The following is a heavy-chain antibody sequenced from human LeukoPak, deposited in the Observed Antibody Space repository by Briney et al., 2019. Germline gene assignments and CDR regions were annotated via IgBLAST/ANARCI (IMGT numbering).Heavy chain of an antibody. V-gene: IGHV4-59*12. CDR1: GGSISSYY. D-gene: IGHD5-18*01. Sequence: SEALSLTCTVSGGSISSYYWSWIRQPPGKGLEWIGYIYYSGGTNYNPSLKSRVTISVDTSKNQFSLELTSVTAADTAFYFCTKAQLDQFSGPYNYFDPWGQGTLVIVSS. CDR3: TKAQLDQFSGPYNYFDP. CDR2: IYYSGGT. J-gene: IGHJ5*02.